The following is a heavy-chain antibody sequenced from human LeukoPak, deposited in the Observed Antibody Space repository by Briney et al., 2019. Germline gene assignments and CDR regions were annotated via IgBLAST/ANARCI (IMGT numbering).Heavy chain of an antibody. Sequence: ASVKVSCKASGYTFTSYYMHWVRQAPGQGLEWMGWTNPNSGGTNYAQKFQGRVTMTRDTSISTAYMELSRLRSDDTAVYYCARDLGVVVPAAPTGWFDPWGQGTLVTVSS. D-gene: IGHD2-2*01. CDR1: GYTFTSYY. CDR3: ARDLGVVVPAAPTGWFDP. J-gene: IGHJ5*02. CDR2: TNPNSGGT. V-gene: IGHV1-2*02.